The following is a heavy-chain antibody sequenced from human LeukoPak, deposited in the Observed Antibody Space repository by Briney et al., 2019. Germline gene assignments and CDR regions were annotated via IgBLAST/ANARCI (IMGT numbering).Heavy chain of an antibody. J-gene: IGHJ5*02. CDR3: ARSGYSSGWYWFDP. V-gene: IGHV4-39*01. CDR2: VSYSGTT. Sequence: SETLSLTCTVSGGSISSGTHLWDWIRQPPGKGLEWIGSVSYSGTTYYNPSLKSRVTISVDTSKNQFSLKLSSVTAADTAVYYCARSGYSSGWYWFDPWGQGTLVTVSS. D-gene: IGHD6-19*01. CDR1: GGSISSGTHL.